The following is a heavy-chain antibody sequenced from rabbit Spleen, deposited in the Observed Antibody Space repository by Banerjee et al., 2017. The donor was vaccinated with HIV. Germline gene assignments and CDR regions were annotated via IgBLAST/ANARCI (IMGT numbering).Heavy chain of an antibody. D-gene: IGHD8-1*01. Sequence: QEQLVESGGGLVKPGASLTLTCTASGFSFSGSYYMCWVRQVPGKGLEWITCIYAGSSGSTYSASWAKGRFTISKTSSTTVTLQMTSLTAADTATYFCARDTGSSFSSYGMDLWGPGTLVTVS. CDR2: IYAGSSGST. CDR3: ARDTGSSFSSYGMDL. V-gene: IGHV1S45*01. J-gene: IGHJ6*01. CDR1: GFSFSGSYY.